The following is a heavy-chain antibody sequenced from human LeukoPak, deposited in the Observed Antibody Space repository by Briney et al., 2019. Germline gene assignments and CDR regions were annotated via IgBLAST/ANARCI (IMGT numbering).Heavy chain of an antibody. Sequence: SETLSLTCTVSRGSISSGDYYWSWIRQDPGKGLEWIGYIYYSGSTYYNPALKRRVAISVDTSQNQFSLKLSSVTAADTAVYYCARERRDGYNLRSVAFDIWGQGTMVTVSS. CDR3: ARERRDGYNLRSVAFDI. J-gene: IGHJ3*02. V-gene: IGHV4-31*03. CDR1: RGSISSGDYY. D-gene: IGHD5-24*01. CDR2: IYYSGST.